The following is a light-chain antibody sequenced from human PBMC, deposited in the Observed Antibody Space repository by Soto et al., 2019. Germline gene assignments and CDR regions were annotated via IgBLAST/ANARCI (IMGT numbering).Light chain of an antibody. Sequence: EIVLTQSPATLSSSPGERATLSCRASPSVTNYLAWYQQKPGQPPRLLIYGAFNRAAGIPARFSGSGSGTDFTLTISSLEPEDFAVYYCQQYGTSPITFGQGTRLEIK. V-gene: IGKV3-20*01. CDR2: GAF. CDR1: PSVTNY. CDR3: QQYGTSPIT. J-gene: IGKJ5*01.